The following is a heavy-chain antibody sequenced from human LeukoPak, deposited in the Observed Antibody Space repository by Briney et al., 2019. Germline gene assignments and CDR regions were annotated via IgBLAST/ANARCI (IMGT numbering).Heavy chain of an antibody. J-gene: IGHJ5*02. CDR2: IAVYNGDT. D-gene: IGHD6-6*01. V-gene: IGHV1-8*03. CDR1: GYTFNTFG. Sequence: ASVKVSCKASGYTFNTFGITWVRQAPGQGLEWLGWIAVYNGDTNYAQKFQGRVTITWNTSISTAYMELSSLRSEDTAVYYCARGRAARPRRHGSNWFDPWGQGTLVTVSS. CDR3: ARGRAARPRRHGSNWFDP.